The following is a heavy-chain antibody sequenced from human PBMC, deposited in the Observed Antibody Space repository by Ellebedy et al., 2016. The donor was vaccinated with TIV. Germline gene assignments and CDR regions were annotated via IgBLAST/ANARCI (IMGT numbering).Heavy chain of an antibody. D-gene: IGHD4-23*01. J-gene: IGHJ6*02. CDR1: GFIFSTNP. Sequence: PGGSLRLSCTASGFIFSTNPMRWVRQAPGKGLAWVSAFSGGAYTTYYADSVKGRFTVSRDNSKNPRYLQMNSLRAEDTAVYYCAKDIQVVTPEGMDVWGQGTTVAVSS. CDR3: AKDIQVVTPEGMDV. CDR2: FSGGAYTT. V-gene: IGHV3-23*01.